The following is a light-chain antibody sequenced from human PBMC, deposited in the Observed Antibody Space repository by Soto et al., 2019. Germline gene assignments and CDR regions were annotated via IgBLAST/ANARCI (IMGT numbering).Light chain of an antibody. Sequence: QSVLTQPPSVSAAPGQKVTISCSGSSSDIGGNSVSWYQQLPGTAPKLLIYDDNKRPSGIPDRFSGSKSGTSATLGITGFQTGDEADYYCGSWDSSLSAYVFGTGTKVT. V-gene: IGLV1-51*01. CDR3: GSWDSSLSAYV. CDR2: DDN. CDR1: SSDIGGNS. J-gene: IGLJ1*01.